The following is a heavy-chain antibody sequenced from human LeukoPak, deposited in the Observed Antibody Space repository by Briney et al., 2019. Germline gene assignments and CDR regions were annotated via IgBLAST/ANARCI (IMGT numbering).Heavy chain of an antibody. CDR2: IIPIFGTA. J-gene: IGHJ4*02. CDR1: GGTFSSYA. Sequence: SVKVSCKASGGTFSSYAISWVRQAPGQGLERMGRIIPIFGTANYAQKFQGRVTITTDESTSTAYMELSSLRSEDTAVYYCARGGSGWPLNFGYWGQGTLVTVSS. D-gene: IGHD6-19*01. CDR3: ARGGSGWPLNFGY. V-gene: IGHV1-69*05.